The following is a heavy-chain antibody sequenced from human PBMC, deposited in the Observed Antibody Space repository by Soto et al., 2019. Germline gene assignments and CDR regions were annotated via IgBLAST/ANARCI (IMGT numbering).Heavy chain of an antibody. J-gene: IGHJ5*02. CDR3: ARGRFSTTLYAGFDP. CDR1: GFTFTSYA. D-gene: IGHD2-2*01. Sequence: LRLSCAASGFTFTSYAMHWVRQAPGKGLEWVAAISYHGRDEYYADSVKGRFSISRDNSKNTLNLQMNSLRAEDTAVYYCARGRFSTTLYAGFDPWGQGTLVTVSS. CDR2: ISYHGRDE. V-gene: IGHV3-30*04.